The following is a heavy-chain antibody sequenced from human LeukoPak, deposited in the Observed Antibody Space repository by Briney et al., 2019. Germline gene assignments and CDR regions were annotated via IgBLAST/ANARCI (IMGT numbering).Heavy chain of an antibody. J-gene: IGHJ4*02. Sequence: GGSLRLSCVASGFTFTSFYMSWVRQAPGKGLEWVANINLDGSEQYYVDSVKGRFTISRDNAKNSLYLQMNGLRAEDTAVYYCARGGLDYDLLTGYSPPFDYWGQGTLVTVSS. CDR3: ARGGLDYDLLTGYSPPFDY. CDR1: GFTFTSFY. V-gene: IGHV3-7*01. CDR2: INLDGSEQ. D-gene: IGHD3-9*01.